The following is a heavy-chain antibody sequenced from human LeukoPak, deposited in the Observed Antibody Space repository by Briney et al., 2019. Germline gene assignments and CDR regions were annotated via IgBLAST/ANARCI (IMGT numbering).Heavy chain of an antibody. CDR3: ARVPIVVAPAATYRLNWYFDL. J-gene: IGHJ2*01. CDR1: GGSISSDY. Sequence: SETLSLTCTVSGGSISSDYWSWIRQPPGKGLEWIGYIYYSGSTNYNPSLKSRVTISVDTSKNQFSLKLSSVTAADTAVYYCARVPIVVAPAATYRLNWYFDLWGRGTLVTVSS. V-gene: IGHV4-59*01. CDR2: IYYSGST. D-gene: IGHD2-2*01.